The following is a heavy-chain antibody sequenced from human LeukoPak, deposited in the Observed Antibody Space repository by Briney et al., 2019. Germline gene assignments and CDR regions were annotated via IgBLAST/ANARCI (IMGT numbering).Heavy chain of an antibody. J-gene: IGHJ4*02. CDR1: GYTFTSFD. D-gene: IGHD6-19*01. V-gene: IGHV1-8*01. CDR2: KNPNSGNT. Sequence: SVNVSCKVSGYTFTSFDINWVRHATSRGLEWMGWKNPNSGNTGYGQSFQGRITMTSDISIGTAYMELSNLTSEDTAIYYCTRGSSGRRDNWGQGTLVTVSA. CDR3: TRGSSGRRDN.